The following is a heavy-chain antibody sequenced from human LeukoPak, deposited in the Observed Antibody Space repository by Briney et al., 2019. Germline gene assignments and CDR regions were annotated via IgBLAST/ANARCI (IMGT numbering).Heavy chain of an antibody. D-gene: IGHD6-19*01. Sequence: GGPLRLSCAASGLLVSGNYMNWVRQAPGKGLEWLSIIHSTGSAYYADSVKGRFTISRDNSKNTLYLQINSLRAEDTALYYCAKGFEPDSSGWYFDYWGQGTLVTVSS. V-gene: IGHV3-53*01. CDR3: AKGFEPDSSGWYFDY. CDR2: IHSTGSA. CDR1: GLLVSGNY. J-gene: IGHJ4*02.